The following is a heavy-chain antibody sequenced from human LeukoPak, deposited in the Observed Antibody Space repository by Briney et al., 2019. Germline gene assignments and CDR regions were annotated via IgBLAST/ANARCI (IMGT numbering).Heavy chain of an antibody. V-gene: IGHV3-48*01. J-gene: IGHJ3*02. CDR2: IRGSSSPI. D-gene: IGHD1-14*01. CDR3: ARDNNRGGALDI. Sequence: GGSLRLSCAASGFTFSSYPMNWVRQAPGKGLEWVSYIRGSSSPIYYADSVKGRFIISRDNAKNSLYLQMNSLRAEDTAMYFCARDNNRGGALDIWGQGKMVTVSS. CDR1: GFTFSSYP.